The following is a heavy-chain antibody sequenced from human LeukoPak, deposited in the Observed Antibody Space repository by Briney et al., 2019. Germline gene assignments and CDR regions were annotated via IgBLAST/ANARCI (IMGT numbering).Heavy chain of an antibody. D-gene: IGHD2-15*01. CDR2: IFYTGNT. CDR3: ATVVVGAANNYYYYATDV. Sequence: SETLSLTCTVSGGSIRSDDYYWSWIRQPPGKGLEWIGYIFYTGNTHYNPSLQSRVTFSVDTSKNQFSLKLSSVTAADTAVYFCATVVVGAANNYYYYATDVWGQGTT. CDR1: GGSIRSDDYY. J-gene: IGHJ6*01. V-gene: IGHV4-30-4*01.